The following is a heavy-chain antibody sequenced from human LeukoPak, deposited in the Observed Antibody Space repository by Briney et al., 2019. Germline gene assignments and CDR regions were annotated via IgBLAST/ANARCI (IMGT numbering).Heavy chain of an antibody. CDR2: VSSSGSTI. CDR3: ARDRLWSFDY. J-gene: IGHJ4*02. V-gene: IGHV3-48*03. Sequence: PGGSLRLSCAASGFTFSSYEMNWVRQAPGKGLEWVSYVSSSGSTIYYADSVKGRFTISRDNAKDSLYLQMSSLRAEDTAVYYCARDRLWSFDYWGQGTLVTVSS. D-gene: IGHD5-18*01. CDR1: GFTFSSYE.